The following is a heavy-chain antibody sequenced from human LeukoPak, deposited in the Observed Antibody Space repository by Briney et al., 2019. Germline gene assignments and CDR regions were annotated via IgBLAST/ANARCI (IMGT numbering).Heavy chain of an antibody. CDR1: GFTFSSYS. J-gene: IGHJ4*02. D-gene: IGHD5-12*01. CDR3: ATRSGYDFDY. V-gene: IGHV3-21*01. CDR2: TSSSSYI. Sequence: GGSLRLSCAASGFTFSSYSMNWVRQAPGKGLEWVSSTSSSSYIYYADSVKGRFTISRDNAKNSLYLQMNSLRAEDTAVYYCATRSGYDFDYWGQGTLVTVSS.